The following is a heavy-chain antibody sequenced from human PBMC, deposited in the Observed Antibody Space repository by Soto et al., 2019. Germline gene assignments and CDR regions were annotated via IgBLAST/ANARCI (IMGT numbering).Heavy chain of an antibody. V-gene: IGHV3-33*01. CDR2: IWYDGSNK. CDR3: ARGRVVVPAAIAVYYYYYGMDV. D-gene: IGHD2-2*01. Sequence: GGSLRLSCAASGFTFSGYGMRWVGQGPGKGLEWVAVIWYDGSNKYYADSVKGRFTISRDNSKNTLYLQMNSLRAEDTAVYYCARGRVVVPAAIAVYYYYYGMDVWGQGTTVTVSS. J-gene: IGHJ6*02. CDR1: GFTFSGYG.